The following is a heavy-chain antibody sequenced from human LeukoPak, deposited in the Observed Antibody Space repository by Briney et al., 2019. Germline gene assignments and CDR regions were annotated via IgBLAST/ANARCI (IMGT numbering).Heavy chain of an antibody. J-gene: IGHJ3*02. D-gene: IGHD3-3*01. CDR1: EFTFSNVW. V-gene: IGHV3-7*01. CDR3: ARDSEEWSGHDAFDI. CDR2: VNQGGSET. Sequence: TGGSLRLSCAASEFTFSNVWMMWVRQAPGKGLEWVANVNQGGSETNYAVSLRGRFTISRDNARNLLYLQMSSLRADDTAVYYCARDSEEWSGHDAFDIWGQGTMVTVSS.